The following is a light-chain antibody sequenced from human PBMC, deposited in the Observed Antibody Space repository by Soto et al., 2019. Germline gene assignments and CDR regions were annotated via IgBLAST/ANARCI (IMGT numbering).Light chain of an antibody. J-gene: IGKJ1*01. CDR3: LQYDDWHRT. V-gene: IGKV3-15*01. CDR1: QSVSSH. Sequence: IVRTHSPATKSVSPGERVTLSCTTSQSVSSHVAWYQQKPGQAPRLLLYGASNRATGVPARFSGSGSGTDFTLTISSLQSEDFAVYYCLQYDDWHRTFGQGTKVDIK. CDR2: GAS.